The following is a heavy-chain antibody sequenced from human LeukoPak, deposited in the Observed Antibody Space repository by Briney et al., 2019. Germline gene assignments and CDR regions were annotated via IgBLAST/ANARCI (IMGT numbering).Heavy chain of an antibody. CDR3: ARDYNYGFDY. Sequence: SQTLSLTCAISGDSVSRNTAGWNWIRQSPSRGLEWLGRTYYRSKWYFDFAPSVRNRLTINPDTSKNQFSLQLNSMTPEDTAVYYCARDYNYGFDYWGQGTLVTVSS. D-gene: IGHD1-20*01. V-gene: IGHV6-1*01. CDR2: TYYRSKWYF. CDR1: GDSVSRNTAG. J-gene: IGHJ4*02.